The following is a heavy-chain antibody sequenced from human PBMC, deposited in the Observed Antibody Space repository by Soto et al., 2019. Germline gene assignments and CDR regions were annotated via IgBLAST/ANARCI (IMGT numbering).Heavy chain of an antibody. Sequence: GGSLRLSCAASGFTFSSYAMSWVRQSPGKGLEWVSAISGSGGSTYYADSVKGRFTISRDNSKNTLYLQMNSLRAEDTAVYYCAKVGPMGVVVTYFDYWGQGTLVTVSS. CDR2: ISGSGGST. V-gene: IGHV3-23*01. CDR1: GFTFSSYA. J-gene: IGHJ4*02. D-gene: IGHD3-22*01. CDR3: AKVGPMGVVVTYFDY.